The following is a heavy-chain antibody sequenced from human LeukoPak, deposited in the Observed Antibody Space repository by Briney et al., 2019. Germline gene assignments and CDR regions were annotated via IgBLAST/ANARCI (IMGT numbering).Heavy chain of an antibody. D-gene: IGHD3-10*01. CDR3: ARDNSYGYGRSAFDI. Sequence: GGSLRLSCAASGFTFSSYSMNWVRQAPGKGLEWVANIKQDGSEKYYVDSVKGRFTISRDNAKNSLYLQMNSLRAEDTAVYYCARDNSYGYGRSAFDIWGQGTMVTVSS. CDR1: GFTFSSYS. CDR2: IKQDGSEK. J-gene: IGHJ3*02. V-gene: IGHV3-7*01.